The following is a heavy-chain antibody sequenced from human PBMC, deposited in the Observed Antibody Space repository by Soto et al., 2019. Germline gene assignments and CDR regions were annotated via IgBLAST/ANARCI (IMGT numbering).Heavy chain of an antibody. Sequence: GGSLRLSCAASGFTFSSYAMSWVRQAPGKGLEWVSAISGSGGSTYYADSVKGRFTISRDNSKNTLYLQMNSLRAEDTAVYYCAKDVEADIVVVVAATLVSVYFDYWGQGTLVTVSS. V-gene: IGHV3-23*01. CDR1: GFTFSSYA. D-gene: IGHD2-15*01. CDR3: AKDVEADIVVVVAATLVSVYFDY. CDR2: ISGSGGST. J-gene: IGHJ4*02.